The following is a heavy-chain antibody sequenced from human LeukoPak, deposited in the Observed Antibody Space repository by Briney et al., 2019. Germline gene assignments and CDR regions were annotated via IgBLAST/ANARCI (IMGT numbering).Heavy chain of an antibody. D-gene: IGHD6-19*01. Sequence: GASVKVSCKASGGTFSSYAISWVRQAPGQGLEWMGWISAYNGNTNYAQKLQGRVTMTTDTSTSTAYMELRSLRSDDTAVYYCARDQTQYSSGWYIPCPVDYWGQGTLVTVSS. V-gene: IGHV1-18*01. J-gene: IGHJ4*02. CDR1: GGTFSSYA. CDR2: ISAYNGNT. CDR3: ARDQTQYSSGWYIPCPVDY.